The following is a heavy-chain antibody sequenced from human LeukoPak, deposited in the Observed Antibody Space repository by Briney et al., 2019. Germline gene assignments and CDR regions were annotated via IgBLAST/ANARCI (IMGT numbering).Heavy chain of an antibody. CDR3: AKDVLYDNNDYYANYFDY. D-gene: IGHD3-22*01. CDR1: GFTLSSYA. Sequence: GGSLRHSPAPSGFTLSSYAIISVRQTPRRGLPWVSVIRGSGRRTKYAHSAKGRFSISRDNSTNTLHLQIKTRRAHDPAVYYCAKDVLYDNNDYYANYFDYWGQGALVTVSS. CDR2: IRGSGRRT. V-gene: IGHV3-23*01. J-gene: IGHJ4*02.